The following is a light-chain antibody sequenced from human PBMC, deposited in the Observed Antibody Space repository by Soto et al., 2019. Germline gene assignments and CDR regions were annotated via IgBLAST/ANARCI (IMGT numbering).Light chain of an antibody. Sequence: EIELTQSPDTLSLFPGERATLSCRASQSVSSTYLAWYQQKPGQAPRPLISAASSRATGTPDRFSGSGSGTDFTLTISRLEPEDFAVYYCQQYGSSRWTFGQGTKVEIK. V-gene: IGKV3-20*01. CDR3: QQYGSSRWT. CDR2: AAS. J-gene: IGKJ1*01. CDR1: QSVSSTY.